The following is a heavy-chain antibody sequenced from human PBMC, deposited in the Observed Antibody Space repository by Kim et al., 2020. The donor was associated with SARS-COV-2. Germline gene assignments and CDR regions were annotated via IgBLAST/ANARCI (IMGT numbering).Heavy chain of an antibody. V-gene: IGHV3-23*01. D-gene: IGHD3-16*01. CDR1: GFTFRRYA. Sequence: GGSLRLSCAGSGFTFRRYAMSWVRQAPGKGLEWVSSISAVTSYSDAVKGRFTISRDNSKNTLFLQMNSLRAEDTAVYYCAKDPDCSSVTCYDYFESWGQGTLVTVSS. CDR3: AKDPDCSSVTCYDYFES. J-gene: IGHJ4*02. CDR2: ISAVT.